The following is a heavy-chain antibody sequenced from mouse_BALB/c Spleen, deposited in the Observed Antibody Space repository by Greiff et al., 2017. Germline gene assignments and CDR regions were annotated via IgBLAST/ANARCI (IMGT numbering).Heavy chain of an antibody. V-gene: IGHV3-8*02. CDR1: GDSITSGY. D-gene: IGHD2-3*01. Sequence: EVKLVESGPSLVKPSQTLSLTCSVTGDSITSGYWNWIRKFPGNKLEYMGYISYSGSTYYNPSLKSRISITRDTSKNQYYLQLNSVTTEDTATYYCARGGDGYFEGAMDYWGQGTSVTVSS. CDR2: ISYSGST. J-gene: IGHJ4*01. CDR3: ARGGDGYFEGAMDY.